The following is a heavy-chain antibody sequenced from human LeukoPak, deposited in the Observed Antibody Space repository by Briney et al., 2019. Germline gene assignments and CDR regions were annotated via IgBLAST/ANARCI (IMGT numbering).Heavy chain of an antibody. V-gene: IGHV3-7*03. J-gene: IGHJ4*02. Sequence: PGGSLRLSCAASGFSFSTYWMTWVRQAPGKGLEWVANIKQDGSEKNYVDSVKGRFTISRDNAENSLYLQMNSLRAEDTAVYYCATGGNDYNNYAYPYWGQGTLVTVSS. CDR3: ATGGNDYNNYAYPY. D-gene: IGHD4-11*01. CDR2: IKQDGSEK. CDR1: GFSFSTYW.